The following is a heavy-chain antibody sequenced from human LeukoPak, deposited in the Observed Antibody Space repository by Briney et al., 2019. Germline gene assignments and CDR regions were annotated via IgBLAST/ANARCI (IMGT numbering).Heavy chain of an antibody. J-gene: IGHJ4*02. D-gene: IGHD3-9*01. V-gene: IGHV1-2*02. CDR2: INPNTGGT. Sequence: ASVKVSCKASGYTFTGYYMHWVRQAPGQGLEWMGWINPNTGGTNYAQKSQGRVTTTRDTSISTAYMELSRLRSDDTAVYYCARDLGDYDILTGYYIGPIDYWGQGTLITVSS. CDR1: GYTFTGYY. CDR3: ARDLGDYDILTGYYIGPIDY.